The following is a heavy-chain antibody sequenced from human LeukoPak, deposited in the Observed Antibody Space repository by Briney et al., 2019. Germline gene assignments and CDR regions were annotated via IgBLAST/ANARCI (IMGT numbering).Heavy chain of an antibody. D-gene: IGHD2-2*02. CDR1: GFSFSGYA. V-gene: IGHV3-23*01. Sequence: GGSLRLSCASSGFSFSGYAVIWVRQAPGKGLELVSTISGSGASTFYADSVRGRFITSKDIPSNIVYLQMNSLRAEDTAVYYCAKGSRGYTNYYFDYWGQGTLVTVSS. CDR2: ISGSGAST. J-gene: IGHJ4*02. CDR3: AKGSRGYTNYYFDY.